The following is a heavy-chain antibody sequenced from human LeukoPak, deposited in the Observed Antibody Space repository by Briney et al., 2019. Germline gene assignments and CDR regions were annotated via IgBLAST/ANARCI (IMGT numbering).Heavy chain of an antibody. CDR2: ITGRCKLI. Sequence: GGSLRLSWGASGRTFRNYDMKWVPQAPGEGVEWISYITGRCKLILYAGSVEGRFTISRHNAEHALYVHMNSLRDEDRGVYWWARGKQGPNNYDSNGYYYWGQGTLVTVSS. D-gene: IGHD3-22*01. V-gene: IGHV3-48*02. J-gene: IGHJ4*02. CDR1: GRTFRNYD. CDR3: ARGKQGPNNYDSNGYYY.